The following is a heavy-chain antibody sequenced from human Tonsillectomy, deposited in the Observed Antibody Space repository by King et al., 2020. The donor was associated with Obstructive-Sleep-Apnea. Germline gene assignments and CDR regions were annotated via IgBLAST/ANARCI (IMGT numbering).Heavy chain of an antibody. CDR3: AREYYGSGSHRKHMDV. D-gene: IGHD3-10*01. CDR1: GYTFTGYY. Sequence: VQLVESGAEVKKPGASVKVSCKASGYTFTGYYIHWVRQAPGQGLEWMGWINPHSGGTDYAQKFQAWVTMTRDTSISTAYMELSRLRSDDTAVYYCAREYYGSGSHRKHMDVWGQGTTVTVSS. CDR2: INPHSGGT. J-gene: IGHJ6*02. V-gene: IGHV1-2*04.